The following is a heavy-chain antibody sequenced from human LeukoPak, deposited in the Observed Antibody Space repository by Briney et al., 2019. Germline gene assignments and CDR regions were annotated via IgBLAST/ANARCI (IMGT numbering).Heavy chain of an antibody. J-gene: IGHJ3*02. CDR3: AKNVWGIQLWGGGFDI. CDR1: GFTVSSNY. CDR2: IYSGGST. D-gene: IGHD5-18*01. V-gene: IGHV3-66*01. Sequence: PGGSLRLSCAASGFTVSSNYMSWVRQAPGKGLEWVSVIYSGGSTYYADSVKGRFTISRDISKNTLYLQMHSLRAEDTAVYYCAKNVWGIQLWGGGFDIWGQRTMVTVSS.